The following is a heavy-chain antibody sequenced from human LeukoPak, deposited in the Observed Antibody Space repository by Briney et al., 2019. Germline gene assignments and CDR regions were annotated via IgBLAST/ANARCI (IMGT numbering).Heavy chain of an antibody. Sequence: GASVKVSCKASGYTFTSYYMHWVRQAPGQGLEWMGGIIPIFGTANYAQKFQGRVTITADESTSTAYMELSSLRSEDTAVYYCAREQDYGDYVPFDYWGQGTLVTVSS. V-gene: IGHV1-69*13. CDR3: AREQDYGDYVPFDY. CDR2: IIPIFGTA. J-gene: IGHJ4*02. CDR1: GYTFTSYY. D-gene: IGHD4-17*01.